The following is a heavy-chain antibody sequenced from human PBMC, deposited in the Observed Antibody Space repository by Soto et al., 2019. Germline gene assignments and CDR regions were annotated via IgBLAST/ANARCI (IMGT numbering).Heavy chain of an antibody. Sequence: QVQLQQWGAGLLKPSETLSLTCAVYGGYFSGYYWSWIRQPPGKGLEWIGEINHSGSTNYNPSLKSRVTISVATSKNQFSLKLSSVTAAETALYYCAKAVYPTTGVGEVSPRSLWSQGTLDAVSS. CDR1: GGYFSGYY. CDR2: INHSGST. D-gene: IGHD3-16*01. J-gene: IGHJ4*02. CDR3: AKAVYPTTGVGEVSPRSL. V-gene: IGHV4-34*01.